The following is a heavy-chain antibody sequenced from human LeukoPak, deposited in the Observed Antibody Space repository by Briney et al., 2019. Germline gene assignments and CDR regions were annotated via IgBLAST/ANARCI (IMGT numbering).Heavy chain of an antibody. CDR3: ARSRVYYGMDV. V-gene: IGHV4-59*08. CDR1: GGSISSNY. Sequence: SETLSLTCTVSGGSISSNYWSWIRQPPGKGLEWIGYIYYSGSTNYNPSLKSRVTISVDTSKNQFSLKLSSVTAADTADYYWARSRVYYGMDVWGQGTTVTVSS. CDR2: IYYSGST. J-gene: IGHJ6*02.